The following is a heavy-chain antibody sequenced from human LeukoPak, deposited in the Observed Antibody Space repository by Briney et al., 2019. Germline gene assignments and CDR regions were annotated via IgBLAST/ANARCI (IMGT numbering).Heavy chain of an antibody. Sequence: PGGSLRLSCAASGFTFSNAWMNWVRQAPGKGLEWVGRIKSKTDGGTTDYAAPVKGRFTISRDDSKNTLYLQMNSLKTEDIAVYYCTTLPDTAMVTSPYWGQGTLVTVSS. V-gene: IGHV3-15*01. J-gene: IGHJ4*02. CDR3: TTLPDTAMVTSPY. CDR2: IKSKTDGGTT. CDR1: GFTFSNAW. D-gene: IGHD5-18*01.